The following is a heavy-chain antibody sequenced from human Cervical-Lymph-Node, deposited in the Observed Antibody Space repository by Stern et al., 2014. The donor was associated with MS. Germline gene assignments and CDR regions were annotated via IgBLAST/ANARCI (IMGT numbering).Heavy chain of an antibody. CDR3: VKGYTNSWYSAFDY. J-gene: IGHJ4*02. Sequence: EVQLVESGGGVVPPGGSLRLSCAASGFSFDDYTMHWVRQAPGKGLEWVSLISWDGGSPYYADSVKGRFTISRDNSKNSLYLHMNSLRSEDSALYYCVKGYTNSWYSAFDYWGQGTLVTVSS. D-gene: IGHD6-13*01. CDR1: GFSFDDYT. V-gene: IGHV3-43*01. CDR2: ISWDGGSP.